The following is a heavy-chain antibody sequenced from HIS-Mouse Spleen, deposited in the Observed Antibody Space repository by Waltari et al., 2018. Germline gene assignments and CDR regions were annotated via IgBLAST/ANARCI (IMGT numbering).Heavy chain of an antibody. V-gene: IGHV3-30*18. CDR1: GFTFSSYG. J-gene: IGHJ4*02. Sequence: QVQLVESGGGVVQPGRSLRLSCAASGFTFSSYGIHWVRQAPGKGVEWVEVISYDGSNKYYADSVKGRFTISRDNSKNTLYLQMNSLRAEDTAVYYCAKDKHHAFDYWGQGTLVTVSS. CDR2: ISYDGSNK. CDR3: AKDKHHAFDY.